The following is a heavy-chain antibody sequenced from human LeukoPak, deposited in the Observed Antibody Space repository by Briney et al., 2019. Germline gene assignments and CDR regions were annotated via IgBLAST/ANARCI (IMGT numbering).Heavy chain of an antibody. D-gene: IGHD3-9*01. CDR2: IIPIFGTA. Sequence: SVKVSCKASGGTFSSYAISWVRQAPGQGLEWMGGIIPIFGTANYAQKFQGRVTITADESTSTAYMELSSLRSEDTAVYYCATSWGLTGTYGMDVWGQGTTVTVSS. CDR1: GGTFSSYA. J-gene: IGHJ6*02. V-gene: IGHV1-69*13. CDR3: ATSWGLTGTYGMDV.